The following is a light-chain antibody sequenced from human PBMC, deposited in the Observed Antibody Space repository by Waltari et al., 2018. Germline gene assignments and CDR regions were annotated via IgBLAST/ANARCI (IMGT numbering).Light chain of an antibody. CDR1: NFESKS. V-gene: IGLV3-21*02. J-gene: IGLJ3*02. Sequence: SYVVSQPPSVSVAPGPTARTTCGGNNFESKSVHWYQQKPGQAPVLVVSDDSDRPSGIPERFSGSKSGNTATLTISRVEAGDEADYYCQVWDSSSDHHVFGGGTRLTVL. CDR3: QVWDSSSDHHV. CDR2: DDS.